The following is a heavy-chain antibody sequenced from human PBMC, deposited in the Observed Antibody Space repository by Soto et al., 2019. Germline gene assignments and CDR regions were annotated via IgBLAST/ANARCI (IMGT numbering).Heavy chain of an antibody. D-gene: IGHD4-17*01. J-gene: IGHJ6*02. V-gene: IGHV3-48*03. CDR1: GFTFSSYE. CDR2: ISSSGSTI. CDR3: ARYGDSAANYYYYYGMDV. Sequence: EVQLVESGGGLVQPGGSLRLSCAASGFTFSSYEMNWVRQAPGKGLEWVSYISSSGSTIYYADSVKGRFTISRDNAKNSLYLQMNSLRAEDTAVYYCARYGDSAANYYYYYGMDVWGQGTTVTVSS.